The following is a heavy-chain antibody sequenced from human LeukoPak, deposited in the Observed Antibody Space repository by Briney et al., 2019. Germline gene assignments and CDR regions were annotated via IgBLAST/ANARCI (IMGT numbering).Heavy chain of an antibody. CDR3: ASSPGRYCSGGSCYSFGYYYYYMDV. D-gene: IGHD2-15*01. CDR1: GGSISSYY. V-gene: IGHV4-59*01. J-gene: IGHJ6*03. CDR2: IHYTGST. Sequence: PSETLSLTCTVSGGSISSYYWSWIRQSPGKGLECIGYIHYTGSTNYNPSLKSRVTISVDTSKNQFSLKLSSVTAADTAVYYCASSPGRYCSGGSCYSFGYYYYYMDVWGKGTTVTVSS.